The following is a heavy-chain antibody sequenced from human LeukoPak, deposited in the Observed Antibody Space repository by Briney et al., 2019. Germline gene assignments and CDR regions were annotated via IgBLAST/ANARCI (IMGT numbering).Heavy chain of an antibody. V-gene: IGHV4-39*01. CDR3: ARHPTILRSTYYYYYGMDV. D-gene: IGHD4-17*01. J-gene: IGHJ6*02. Sequence: KSSETLSLTCTVSGGSISSSSYYWGWIRQPPGKGLEWIGSIYYSGSTYYNPSLKSRVTISVDTSKNQFSLKLSSATAADTAVYYCARHPTILRSTYYYYYGMDVWGQGTTVTVSS. CDR2: IYYSGST. CDR1: GGSISSSSYY.